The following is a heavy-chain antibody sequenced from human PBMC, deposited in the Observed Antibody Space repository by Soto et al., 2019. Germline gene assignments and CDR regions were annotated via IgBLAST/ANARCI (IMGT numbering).Heavy chain of an antibody. J-gene: IGHJ6*02. CDR1: GGSFSGHY. D-gene: IGHD2-2*01. CDR3: AVAYQYCVSTSCESSYYYYGMDV. V-gene: IGHV4-34*01. CDR2: INHSGSV. Sequence: SETLSLTCALYGGSFSGHYWGWIRQPPGKGLDWVGEINHSGSVNYNPSLKSRVTISVDTSKKQFSPKLSSVTAADTAVYYCAVAYQYCVSTSCESSYYYYGMDVWGQGTTVTVSS.